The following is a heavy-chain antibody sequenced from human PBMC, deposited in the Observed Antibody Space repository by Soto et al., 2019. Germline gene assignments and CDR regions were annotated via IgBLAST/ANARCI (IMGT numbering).Heavy chain of an antibody. CDR3: ARGRGSSWYSSRFGQVIDY. CDR2: IYYSGST. V-gene: IGHV4-59*12. CDR1: GGSISSYY. D-gene: IGHD6-13*01. J-gene: IGHJ4*02. Sequence: SETLSLTCTVSGGSISSYYWSWIRQPPGKGLEWIGYIYYSGSTNYNPSLKSRVTISVDTSKNQFSLKLSSVTAADTAVYYCARGRGSSWYSSRFGQVIDYWGQGTLVTVSS.